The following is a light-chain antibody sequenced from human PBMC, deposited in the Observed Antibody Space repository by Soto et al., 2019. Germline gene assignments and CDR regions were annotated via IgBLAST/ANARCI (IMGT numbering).Light chain of an antibody. CDR2: EVS. Sequence: IVMTQTPLSLSVTPVQPASISCKSSHSLLHITGETFLFWYLQKPGQSPQLLIYEVSTRVSGVPDRFSGSGSGTDFTLEISRVETDDVGIYYCMQSTQLPPTFGQGTRLEIK. CDR1: HSLLHITGETF. J-gene: IGKJ5*01. V-gene: IGKV2D-29*02. CDR3: MQSTQLPPT.